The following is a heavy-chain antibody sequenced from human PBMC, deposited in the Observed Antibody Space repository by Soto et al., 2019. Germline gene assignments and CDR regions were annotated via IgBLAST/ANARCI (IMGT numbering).Heavy chain of an antibody. CDR3: ARDQGLQYYYYGMNV. V-gene: IGHV4-61*01. CDR2: IYYSGST. J-gene: IGHJ6*02. D-gene: IGHD4-4*01. CDR1: GGSVSSSNYY. Sequence: QVQLQESGPGLVKPSETLSLTCTVSGGSVSSSNYYWSWIRQPPGKGLEWIGYIYYSGSTNYNPSLKSRVTISVDTSKHQFSLKLSSVTAADTAVYYCARDQGLQYYYYGMNVWGQGTTVTVSS.